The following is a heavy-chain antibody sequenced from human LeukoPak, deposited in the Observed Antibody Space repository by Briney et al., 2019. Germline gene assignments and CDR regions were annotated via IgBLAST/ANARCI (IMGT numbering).Heavy chain of an antibody. CDR1: DGSITNYD. J-gene: IGHJ4*02. D-gene: IGHD4-17*01. Sequence: PSETLSLICTVSDGSITNYDWSWVRQPPGKGLEFIGHVHYSGTANYNPSLRSRVTIPIDTSKKHFFLKLKSVTAADTAVYYCARGYGDFRVEGRYFHSWGQGTLVTVSS. CDR2: VHYSGTA. CDR3: ARGYGDFRVEGRYFHS. V-gene: IGHV4-59*01.